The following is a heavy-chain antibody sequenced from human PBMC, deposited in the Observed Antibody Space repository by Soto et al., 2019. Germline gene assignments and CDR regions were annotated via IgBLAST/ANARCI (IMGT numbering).Heavy chain of an antibody. CDR1: GGSISSGGYY. CDR2: IYYSGST. CDR3: ARDNLIAVAGTPYYFDY. Sequence: PSETLSLTCTVSGGSISSGGYYWSWIRQHPGKGLEWIGYIYYSGSTYYNPSLKSRVTISVDTSKNQFSLKLSSVTAADTAVYYCARDNLIAVAGTPYYFDYWGQGTLVTVSS. V-gene: IGHV4-31*03. J-gene: IGHJ4*02. D-gene: IGHD6-19*01.